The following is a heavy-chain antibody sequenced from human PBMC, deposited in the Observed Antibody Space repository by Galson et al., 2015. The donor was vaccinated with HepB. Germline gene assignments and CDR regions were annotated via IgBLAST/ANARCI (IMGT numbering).Heavy chain of an antibody. J-gene: IGHJ4*02. D-gene: IGHD6-19*01. CDR3: ARQQTYSSGLGVDY. CDR1: GGSISSSNYY. Sequence: ETLSLTCTVSGGSISSSNYYWDWIRQPPGKGLEWIGSIYYSGSTYYNPSLKSRVTMSVDTSKNQFSLKLSSVTAADTAVYYCARQQTYSSGLGVDYWGQGTLVTVSS. V-gene: IGHV4-39*01. CDR2: IYYSGST.